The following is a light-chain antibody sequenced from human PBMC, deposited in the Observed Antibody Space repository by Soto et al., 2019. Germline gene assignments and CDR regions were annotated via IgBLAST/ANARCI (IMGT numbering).Light chain of an antibody. V-gene: IGKV3-20*01. J-gene: IGKJ4*01. CDR3: QQFSSYPLT. CDR2: GAS. CDR1: QSVSSSY. Sequence: EIVMTQSPATLSVAPGERATLSCRASQSVSSSYFAWYQQKPGQAPRLLIYGASSRATGIPDRFSGSGSGTDFTLTISRLEPEDFAVYYCQQFSSYPLTFGGGTKVDIK.